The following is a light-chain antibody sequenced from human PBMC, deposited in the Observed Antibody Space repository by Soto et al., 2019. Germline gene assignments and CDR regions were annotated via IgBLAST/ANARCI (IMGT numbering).Light chain of an antibody. CDR3: QQRANWPRTT. Sequence: ILLTQTTATLSLSPGERATLSCRASQSVSNFLAWYQQKPGQAPRLLIYDASNRATGIPARFSGSGSGTDFTLTIRSLEPEDFAIYYCQQRANWPRTTFGHGTRPE. J-gene: IGKJ5*01. CDR1: QSVSNF. V-gene: IGKV3-11*01. CDR2: DAS.